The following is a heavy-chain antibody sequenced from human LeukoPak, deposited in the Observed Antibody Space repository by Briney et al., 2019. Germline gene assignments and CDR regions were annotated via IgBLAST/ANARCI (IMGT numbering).Heavy chain of an antibody. CDR2: IYYSGST. CDR1: GGSMTGYY. CDR3: ARGPPFDS. Sequence: SETLSLSCDVSGGSMTGYYRSWIRQPTGKGLEWIGYIYYSGSTRYNPSLKSRVTISVDTSKNQFSLRLSSMTAADAAVYYCARGPPFDSWGQGTLVTVSS. J-gene: IGHJ4*02. V-gene: IGHV4-59*01.